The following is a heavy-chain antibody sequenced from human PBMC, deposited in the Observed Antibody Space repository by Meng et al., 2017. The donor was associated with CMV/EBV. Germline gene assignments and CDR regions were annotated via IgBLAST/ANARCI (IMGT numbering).Heavy chain of an antibody. J-gene: IGHJ6*02. D-gene: IGHD3-10*01. V-gene: IGHV1-18*01. CDR1: GYTFTSYG. CDR2: ISAYNGNT. CDR3: ARDLAAGAIHYGSGSRRGMDV. Sequence: ASLKVSCKASGYTFTSYGISWVRQAPGQGLEWMGWISAYNGNTNYAQKLQGRVTMTTDTSTSTAYMELRSLRSDDTAVYYCARDLAAGAIHYGSGSRRGMDVWGQGNPGHRLL.